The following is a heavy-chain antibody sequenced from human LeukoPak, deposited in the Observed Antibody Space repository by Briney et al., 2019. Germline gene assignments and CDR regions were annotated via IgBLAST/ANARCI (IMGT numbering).Heavy chain of an antibody. CDR3: TTEVRWELNTANY. CDR1: GFTFSNAW. CDR2: IKSKTDGGTT. V-gene: IGHV3-15*01. D-gene: IGHD1-26*01. Sequence: GGSLRLSCAASGFTFSNAWMSWVRQAPGKGLEWVGRIKSKTDGGTTDYAAPVKGRFTISRDDSKNTLYLQTTSLNTEDTAVYYCTTEVRWELNTANYWGQGTLVTVSS. J-gene: IGHJ4*02.